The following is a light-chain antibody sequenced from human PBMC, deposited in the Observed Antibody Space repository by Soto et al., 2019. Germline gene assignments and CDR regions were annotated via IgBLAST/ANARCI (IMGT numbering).Light chain of an antibody. CDR3: QQRSNWPST. J-gene: IGKJ4*02. V-gene: IGKV3-11*01. Sequence: EILLTQSPSTLSLSPGESATLSCRASQSISTYLAWYQQKPGQAPRLLIYDASKRITGIPARFSGSGSGTDFTLTISSLEPEDFAVYYCQQRSNWPSTFGGGTKVDIK. CDR1: QSISTY. CDR2: DAS.